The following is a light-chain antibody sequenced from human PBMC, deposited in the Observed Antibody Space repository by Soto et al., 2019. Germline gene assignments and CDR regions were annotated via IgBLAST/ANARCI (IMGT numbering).Light chain of an antibody. Sequence: EIVMTQSPATLSVSPGERATISFRSSQSVNIYLAWYQQKPGHAPSLLIFGASYRASGIPARFSGSGSGTEVNLTISSLQSDDFAVYFCQQYDDWMRLTFGGGTKVELK. CDR1: QSVNIY. CDR2: GAS. V-gene: IGKV3D-15*01. J-gene: IGKJ4*01. CDR3: QQYDDWMRLT.